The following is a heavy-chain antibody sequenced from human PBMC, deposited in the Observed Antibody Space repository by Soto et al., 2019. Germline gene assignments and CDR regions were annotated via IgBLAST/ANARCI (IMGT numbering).Heavy chain of an antibody. CDR1: GGSISSSSYY. Sequence: PSETLSLTCTVSGGSISSSSYYWGWIRQPPGKGLEWIGSIYYSGSTYYNPSLKSRGTISVDTSKNHFSLKLSSVTAADTVVFYWARVSVPAAIGEDYWGQGTLVTVSS. V-gene: IGHV4-39*01. CDR3: ARVSVPAAIGEDY. CDR2: IYYSGST. J-gene: IGHJ4*02. D-gene: IGHD2-2*02.